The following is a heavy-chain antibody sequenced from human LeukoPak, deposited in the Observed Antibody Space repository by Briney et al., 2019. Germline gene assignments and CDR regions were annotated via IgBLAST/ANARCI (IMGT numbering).Heavy chain of an antibody. CDR3: AREGSRSGLDY. CDR1: GFTFSSYG. J-gene: IGHJ4*02. CDR2: IYSGGST. V-gene: IGHV3-53*01. Sequence: GGSLRLSCAASGFTFSSYGMHWVRQAPGKGLEWVSVIYSGGSTYYADSVKGRFTISRDNSKNTLYLQMNSLRAEDTAVYYCAREGSRSGLDYWGQGTLVTVSS.